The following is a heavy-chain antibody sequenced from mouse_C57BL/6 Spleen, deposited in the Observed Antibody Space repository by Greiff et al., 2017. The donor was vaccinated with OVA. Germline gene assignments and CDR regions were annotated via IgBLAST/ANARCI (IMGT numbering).Heavy chain of an antibody. Sequence: VQLQQPGTELVKPGASVKLSCKASGYTFTSYWMHWVKQRPGQGLEWIGNINPSNGGTNYNEKFKSKATLTVDKSSSTAYMQLSSLTSEDSAVYYCARWGGAQAYAMDYWGQGTSVTVSS. V-gene: IGHV1-53*01. CDR1: GYTFTSYW. CDR3: ARWGGAQAYAMDY. J-gene: IGHJ4*01. D-gene: IGHD3-2*02. CDR2: INPSNGGT.